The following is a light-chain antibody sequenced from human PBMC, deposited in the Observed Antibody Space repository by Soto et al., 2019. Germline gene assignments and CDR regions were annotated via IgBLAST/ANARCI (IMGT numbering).Light chain of an antibody. V-gene: IGLV2-8*01. CDR2: EVS. J-gene: IGLJ1*01. CDR3: SSYAGSNNV. CDR1: SSDVGGYNY. Sequence: SALTQPPSASGSPGQSVTISCTGTSSDVGGYNYVSWYQHHPGKVPKLVIYEVSKRPSRVPARFSGSKSGNTASLTVSGLQAEDEADYYCSSYAGSNNVFGTGTKLTVL.